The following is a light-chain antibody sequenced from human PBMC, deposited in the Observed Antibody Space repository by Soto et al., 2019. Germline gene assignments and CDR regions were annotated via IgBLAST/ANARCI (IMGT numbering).Light chain of an antibody. CDR1: SSDVGGYNY. CDR2: DVS. V-gene: IGLV2-14*01. CDR3: SLYTSSSTPYV. Sequence: QSVLTQPASVSGSPGQSITISCTGTSSDVGGYNYVSWYQQHPGKAPKLMIYDVSNRPSGVSNRFSGSKSGNTASLTISGLQADDEADYYCSLYTSSSTPYVFGTGTKLTVL. J-gene: IGLJ1*01.